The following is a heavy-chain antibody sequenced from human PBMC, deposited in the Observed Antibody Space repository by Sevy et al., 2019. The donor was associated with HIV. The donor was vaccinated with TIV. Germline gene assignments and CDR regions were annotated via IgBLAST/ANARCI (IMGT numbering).Heavy chain of an antibody. J-gene: IGHJ4*02. Sequence: SETLSLTCTVSGGSISSYYWSWIRQPPGKGLEWIGYIYYSGSTNYNPSLKSRVTISVDTSKNQFSLKLSSVTAADTAVYYCARRYYDSSGYLPFDYWGQGTLVTVSS. CDR3: ARRYYDSSGYLPFDY. V-gene: IGHV4-59*01. CDR1: GGSISSYY. CDR2: IYYSGST. D-gene: IGHD3-22*01.